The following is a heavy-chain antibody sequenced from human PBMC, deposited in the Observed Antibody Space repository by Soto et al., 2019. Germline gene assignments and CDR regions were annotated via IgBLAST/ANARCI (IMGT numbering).Heavy chain of an antibody. CDR1: GYTFNSYG. D-gene: IGHD3-10*01. J-gene: IGHJ3*02. CDR3: ARGWFGMSGDYAVEI. V-gene: IGHV1-18*01. CDR2: ISTSNGNT. Sequence: QVQLVQSGVEVKKPGASVKVSCKASGYTFNSYGISWVRQAPGQGLEWVGWISTSNGNTDYAQTLQGRVTVTTDTSPSTAYMELRSLRSDDTAVYCCARGWFGMSGDYAVEIWGQGTMVTVSS.